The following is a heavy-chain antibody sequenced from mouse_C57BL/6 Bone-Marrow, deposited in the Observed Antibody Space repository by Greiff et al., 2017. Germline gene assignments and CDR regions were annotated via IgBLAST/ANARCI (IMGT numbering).Heavy chain of an antibody. CDR1: GYTFTSYC. J-gene: IGHJ1*03. D-gene: IGHD1-1*01. Sequence: QVHVKQSGPELVKPGASVKMSCKASGYTFTSYCITWVKQRPGQGLEWIGDIYPGCGSTSYNEKFKSKATLTVDTSSSTAYMQLSILTSEDSAVYYGARMFWYEYYDWYFDVWGTGTTVTVSS. V-gene: IGHV1-55*01. CDR3: ARMFWYEYYDWYFDV. CDR2: IYPGCGST.